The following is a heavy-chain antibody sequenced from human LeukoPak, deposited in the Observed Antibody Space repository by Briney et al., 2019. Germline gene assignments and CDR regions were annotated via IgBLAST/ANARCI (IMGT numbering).Heavy chain of an antibody. J-gene: IGHJ3*02. CDR3: ARDRGYSSSSGWFDAFDI. Sequence: GGALRLSCAASGFTFSSYAMSWVRQAPGKGLEWVSAISGSGGSTYYADSVKGRSTISRDNSKNTLYLQMNSLRAEDTAVYYCARDRGYSSSSGWFDAFDIWGQGTMVTVSS. V-gene: IGHV3-23*01. CDR2: ISGSGGST. CDR1: GFTFSSYA. D-gene: IGHD6-6*01.